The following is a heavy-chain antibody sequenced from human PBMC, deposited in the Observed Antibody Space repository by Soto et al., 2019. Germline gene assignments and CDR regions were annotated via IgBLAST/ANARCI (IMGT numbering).Heavy chain of an antibody. D-gene: IGHD2-15*01. CDR2: ISGSGGST. CDR1: GFTFSSYA. CDR3: AREITKLGYCSGGSCYPTLDY. Sequence: GGSLRLSCAASGFTFSSYAMSWVRQAPGKGLEWVSAISGSGGSTYYADSVKGRFTISRDNSKNTLYLQMNSLRAEDTAVYYCAREITKLGYCSGGSCYPTLDYWGQGTLVTVSS. V-gene: IGHV3-23*01. J-gene: IGHJ4*02.